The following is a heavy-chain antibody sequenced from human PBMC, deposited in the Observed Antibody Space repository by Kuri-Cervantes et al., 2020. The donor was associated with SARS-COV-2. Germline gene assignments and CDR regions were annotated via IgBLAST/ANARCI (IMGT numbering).Heavy chain of an antibody. V-gene: IGHV4-59*05. CDR1: GGSISSYY. Sequence: SETLSLTCTVSGGSISSYYWSWIRQPPGKGLEWIGSIFYSGSTFYNPSLKGRLTISVDTSKNQFSLKLSSVTAADTAVYYCARHLIRITMIVVVITDNWFDPWGQGTLVTVSS. J-gene: IGHJ5*02. CDR3: ARHLIRITMIVVVITDNWFDP. D-gene: IGHD3-22*01. CDR2: IFYSGST.